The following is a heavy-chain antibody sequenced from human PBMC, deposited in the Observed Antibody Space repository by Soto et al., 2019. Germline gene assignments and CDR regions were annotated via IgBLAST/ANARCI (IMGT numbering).Heavy chain of an antibody. CDR3: ARLDYDILTGYSNPYCFDY. Sequence: EVQLLESGGGLVQPGGSLRLSCAASGFTFSTYALSWVRQAPGKGLEWVSAVTGSGGSTYYADSAKGRFTISRDNSKNTLYLQMNSLRAEDTAVYYCARLDYDILTGYSNPYCFDYWGQGTLVTVSS. J-gene: IGHJ4*02. CDR1: GFTFSTYA. D-gene: IGHD3-9*01. CDR2: VTGSGGST. V-gene: IGHV3-23*01.